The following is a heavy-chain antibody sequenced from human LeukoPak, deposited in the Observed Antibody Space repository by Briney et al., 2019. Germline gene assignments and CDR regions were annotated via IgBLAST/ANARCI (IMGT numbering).Heavy chain of an antibody. CDR1: GYTLSELS. Sequence: ASVKVSCKVSGYTLSELSMHWLRQAPGNRREGMGGFDPEDGETIYAQKFQGRVTMTEHTSTDTAYMELSSLRSEDTAVYYCATAQDIVAARRGLRFDYWGQGTLVTVSS. J-gene: IGHJ4*02. CDR3: ATAQDIVAARRGLRFDY. CDR2: FDPEDGET. D-gene: IGHD5-12*01. V-gene: IGHV1-24*01.